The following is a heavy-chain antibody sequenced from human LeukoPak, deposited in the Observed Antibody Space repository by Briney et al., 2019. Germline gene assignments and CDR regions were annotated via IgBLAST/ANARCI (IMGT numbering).Heavy chain of an antibody. Sequence: PSETLSLTCTVSGGSISSSSYYWGWLRQPPGKGLEWIGSIYYSGSTYYNPSLKSRVTISVDTSKNQFSLKLSSVTAADTAVYYCARGAHYYDSSGYYSFDYWGQGTLVTVSS. D-gene: IGHD3-22*01. CDR1: GGSISSSSYY. J-gene: IGHJ4*02. CDR2: IYYSGST. CDR3: ARGAHYYDSSGYYSFDY. V-gene: IGHV4-39*07.